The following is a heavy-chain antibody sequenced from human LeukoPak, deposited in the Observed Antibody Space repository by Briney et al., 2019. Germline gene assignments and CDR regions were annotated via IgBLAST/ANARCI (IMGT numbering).Heavy chain of an antibody. D-gene: IGHD4-17*01. CDR2: ISGSGGST. CDR1: GFTFSSYA. V-gene: IGHV3-23*01. Sequence: PGGSLRLSCAASGFTFSSYAMSWVRQAPGKGLEWVSAISGSGGSTYYADSVKGRFTISRDNSKNTLYLQMNSLRAEDTAVYYCARVYDYGDYAFDYWGQGTLVTVSS. CDR3: ARVYDYGDYAFDY. J-gene: IGHJ4*02.